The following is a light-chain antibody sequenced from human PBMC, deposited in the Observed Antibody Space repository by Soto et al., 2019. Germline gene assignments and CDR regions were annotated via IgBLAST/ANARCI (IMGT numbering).Light chain of an antibody. V-gene: IGKV2-28*01. Sequence: DIVMTQSPLSLPVTPGEPASISCRSSQSLLHSNGYNYLVWYLQKPGQSPQLLIYLGSNRASGVPDRFSGSGSGTDFTLKISRVEAEDVGVYYFMQALQTPRTFGQGTKVEIK. CDR2: LGS. CDR1: QSLLHSNGYNY. J-gene: IGKJ1*01. CDR3: MQALQTPRT.